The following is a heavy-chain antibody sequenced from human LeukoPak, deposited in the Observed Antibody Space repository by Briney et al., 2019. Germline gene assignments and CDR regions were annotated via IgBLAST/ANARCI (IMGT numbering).Heavy chain of an antibody. V-gene: IGHV3-9*01. CDR3: VKDRARYCSTSDCYWTFDH. D-gene: IGHD2-21*02. Sequence: PGGSLRLSCVGSGFNFGDYGMDRVRQPPGRGLEWVSGITWNSGDIGYADFVKGRFTISRDNAKNSLYLQMNSLRPDDTALYYCVKDRARYCSTSDCYWTFDHWGQGTPVTVSS. CDR2: ITWNSGDI. J-gene: IGHJ4*02. CDR1: GFNFGDYG.